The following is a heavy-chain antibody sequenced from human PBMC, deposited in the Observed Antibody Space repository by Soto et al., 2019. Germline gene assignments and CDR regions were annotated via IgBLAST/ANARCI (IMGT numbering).Heavy chain of an antibody. V-gene: IGHV1-69*06. J-gene: IGHJ4*02. CDR3: ARGLNDDMTYYYDSSGYYYYFDY. CDR2: IIPIFGTA. D-gene: IGHD3-22*01. Sequence: GASVKVSCKASGGTFSSYAISWVRQAPGQGLEWTGGIIPIFGTANYAQKFQGRVTITADKSTSTAYMELSSLRSEDTAVYYCARGLNDDMTYYYDSSGYYYYFDYWGQGTLVTVSS. CDR1: GGTFSSYA.